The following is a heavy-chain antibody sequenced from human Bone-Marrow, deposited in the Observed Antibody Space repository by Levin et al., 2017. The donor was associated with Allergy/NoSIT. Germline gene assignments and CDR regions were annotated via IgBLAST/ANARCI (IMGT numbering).Heavy chain of an antibody. D-gene: IGHD6-6*01. CDR1: GGSISSSSYY. J-gene: IGHJ5*02. Sequence: SQTLSLTCTVSGGSISSSSYYWGWIRQPPGKGLEWIGSIYYSGSTYYNPSLKSRVTISVDTSKNQFSLKLSSVTAADTAVYYCARDPSSSVGNWFDPWGQGTLVTVSS. V-gene: IGHV4-39*07. CDR2: IYYSGST. CDR3: ARDPSSSVGNWFDP.